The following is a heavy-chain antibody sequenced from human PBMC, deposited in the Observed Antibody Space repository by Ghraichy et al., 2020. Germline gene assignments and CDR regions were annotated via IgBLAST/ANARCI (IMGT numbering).Heavy chain of an antibody. V-gene: IGHV3-15*01. J-gene: IGHJ6*02. D-gene: IGHD2-8*01. Sequence: GSLRLSCAASGFTFSNAWMSWVRQAPGKGLEWVGRIKSKTDGGTTDYAAPVKGRFTISRDDSKNTLYLQMNSLKTEDTAVYYCTTTWSPGHLYYYYYGMDVWGQGTTVTVSS. CDR3: TTTWSPGHLYYYYYGMDV. CDR2: IKSKTDGGTT. CDR1: GFTFSNAW.